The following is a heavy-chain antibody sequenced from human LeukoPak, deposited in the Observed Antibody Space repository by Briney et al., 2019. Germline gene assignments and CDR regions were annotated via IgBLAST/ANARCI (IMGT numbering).Heavy chain of an antibody. CDR1: GFIFSNHY. D-gene: IGHD3-9*01. Sequence: GGSLRLSCAASGFIFSNHYMDWVRQAPGKGLEWVGRIRHKVHSYTTEYAASVRGRLIISRDDSQNSLYLQMNSLKTDDTAVYYCARHAADYDVLTGSYSGDYFDYWGQGTLVTVSS. V-gene: IGHV3-72*01. CDR2: IRHKVHSYTT. J-gene: IGHJ4*02. CDR3: ARHAADYDVLTGSYSGDYFDY.